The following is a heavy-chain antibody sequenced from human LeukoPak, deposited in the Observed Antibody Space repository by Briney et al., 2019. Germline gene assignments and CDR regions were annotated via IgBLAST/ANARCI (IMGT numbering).Heavy chain of an antibody. CDR2: IDWDDAK. CDR3: ARVLYSSSWYAFDI. V-gene: IGHV2-70*04. D-gene: IGHD6-13*01. J-gene: IGHJ3*02. CDR1: GFSLSTSGVR. Sequence: SGPTLVNPTQTLTLTCTFSGFSLSTSGVRVSWIRQPPGKALEWLARIDWDDAKFYSTSLKTRLTISKDTSKNQVVLTMTNMDPVDTATYYCARVLYSSSWYAFDIWGQGTMVTVSS.